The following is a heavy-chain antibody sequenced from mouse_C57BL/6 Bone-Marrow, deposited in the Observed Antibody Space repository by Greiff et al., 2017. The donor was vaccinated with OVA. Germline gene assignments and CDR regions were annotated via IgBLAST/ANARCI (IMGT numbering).Heavy chain of an antibody. CDR1: GFNIKDDY. D-gene: IGHD2-4*01. V-gene: IGHV14-4*01. Sequence: VQLHQSGAELVRPGASVKLSCTASGFNIKDDYMHWVKQRPEQGLEWIGWIDPENGDTEYASKFQGKATITADTSSNTAYLQLSSLTSVESAVYSCTTDYDPYWYFDVWGTGTTVTVSS. J-gene: IGHJ1*03. CDR3: TTDYDPYWYFDV. CDR2: IDPENGDT.